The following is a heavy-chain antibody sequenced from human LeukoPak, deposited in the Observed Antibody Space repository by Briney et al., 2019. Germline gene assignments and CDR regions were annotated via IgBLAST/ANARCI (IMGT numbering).Heavy chain of an antibody. D-gene: IGHD1-26*01. CDR1: GFTFSSYG. J-gene: IGHJ4*02. CDR3: AKDREATFDY. CDR2: IRYDGSNK. V-gene: IGHV3-30*02. Sequence: GGSLRLSCAASGFTFSSYGMHWVRQAPGKGLEWVAFIRYDGSNKYYAGSVKGRFTISRDNSKNTLYLQMNSLRAEDTAVYYCAKDREATFDYWGQGTLVTVSS.